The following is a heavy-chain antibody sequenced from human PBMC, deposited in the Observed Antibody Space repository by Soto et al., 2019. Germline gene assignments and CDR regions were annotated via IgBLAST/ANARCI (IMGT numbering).Heavy chain of an antibody. CDR3: ARDLGYYDSSGYFDY. D-gene: IGHD3-22*01. Sequence: QVQLVESGGGLVKPGGSLRLSCAASGFTFSDSYMSWIRQAPGKGLEWVSYISSSDSMIYYSDSVKGRFIISRDNAKNSLYLQMNSLRAEDTAVYYCARDLGYYDSSGYFDYWGQGSLVTVSS. J-gene: IGHJ4*02. CDR1: GFTFSDSY. V-gene: IGHV3-11*01. CDR2: ISSSDSMI.